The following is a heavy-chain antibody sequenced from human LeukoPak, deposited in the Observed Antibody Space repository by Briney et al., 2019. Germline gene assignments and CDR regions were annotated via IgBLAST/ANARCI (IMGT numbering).Heavy chain of an antibody. J-gene: IGHJ3*02. Sequence: PSETLSLTCTVSGGSITEYYRGWVRQTPGKGLEMIGYIYYSGTAKYKPSLTSRVSISVDTSKKQFSLRLTSVSAADTAVCYCAGSPGCGFDILGQGTMVTVSS. CDR2: IYYSGTA. CDR1: GGSITEYY. D-gene: IGHD2-21*01. V-gene: IGHV4-59*01. CDR3: AGSPGCGFDI.